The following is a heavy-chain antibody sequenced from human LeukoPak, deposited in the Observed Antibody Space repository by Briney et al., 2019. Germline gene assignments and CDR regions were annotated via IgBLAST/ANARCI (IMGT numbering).Heavy chain of an antibody. CDR1: GGSFSGYY. CDR2: INHSGST. V-gene: IGHV4-34*01. CDR3: ARGRVYDSSGYGGGSFVY. J-gene: IGHJ4*02. Sequence: SETLSLTCAVYGGSFSGYYWSWIRQPPGKGLEWIGEINHSGSTNYNPSLKSRVTISVDASKNQFSLKLSSVTAADTAVYYCARGRVYDSSGYGGGSFVYWGQGTLVTVSS. D-gene: IGHD3-22*01.